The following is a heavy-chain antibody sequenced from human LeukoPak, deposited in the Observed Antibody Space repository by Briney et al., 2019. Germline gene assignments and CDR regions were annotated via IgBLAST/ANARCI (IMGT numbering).Heavy chain of an antibody. Sequence: GESLKISCKGSGYRFTNYWIGWVRQMPGKGLEWMGIIYPGDSNTRYSPSFQGQVTISADRSINTAYVQWSSLKASDTAMYYCARRVVNNRNWYFNLWGRGTLVTVSS. J-gene: IGHJ2*01. CDR1: GYRFTNYW. CDR3: ARRVVNNRNWYFNL. D-gene: IGHD4-23*01. CDR2: IYPGDSNT. V-gene: IGHV5-51*01.